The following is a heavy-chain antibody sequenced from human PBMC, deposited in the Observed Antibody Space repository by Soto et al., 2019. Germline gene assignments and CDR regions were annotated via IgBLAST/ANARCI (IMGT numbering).Heavy chain of an antibody. J-gene: IGHJ4*02. CDR3: ARRKERSGPYYLDL. V-gene: IGHV1-8*01. D-gene: IGHD6-25*01. Sequence: GASVKVSCKASGFTFITYDFSWVRQAAGQGREWMGWMNPNNGNAGFAQKFRGRINMTRNTSISTAYLELSSLRSDDSAVYFCARRKERSGPYYLDLWGQGTQVTVSS. CDR2: MNPNNGNA. CDR1: GFTFITYD.